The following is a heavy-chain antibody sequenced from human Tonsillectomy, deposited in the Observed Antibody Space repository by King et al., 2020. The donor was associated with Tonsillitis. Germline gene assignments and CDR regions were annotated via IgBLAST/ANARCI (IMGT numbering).Heavy chain of an antibody. CDR2: INQDGSEK. CDR1: GFTFSTYW. CDR3: TRDVTSSWYNY. Sequence: EVQLVESGGGLVQPGGSLRLSCAASGFTFSTYWMNWVRQAPGKGLEWVANINQDGSEKFYVDSVRGRFTISRDNAKNSLYLQMDSLRAEDTAVYYCTRDVTSSWYNYWGQGSLVTVSS. D-gene: IGHD6-13*01. V-gene: IGHV3-7*03. J-gene: IGHJ4*02.